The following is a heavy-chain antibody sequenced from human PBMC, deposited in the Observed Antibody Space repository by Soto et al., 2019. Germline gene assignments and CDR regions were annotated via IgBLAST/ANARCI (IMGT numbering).Heavy chain of an antibody. J-gene: IGHJ4*01. CDR2: IYYSGST. Sequence: PPGKGLEWIGYIYYSGSTYYNPSLKSRVTISVDTSKNQFSLKLSSVTAADTAVYYCAREEYYYDSSAYFAFW. V-gene: IGHV4-30-4*01. CDR3: AREEYYYDSSAYFAF. D-gene: IGHD3-22*01.